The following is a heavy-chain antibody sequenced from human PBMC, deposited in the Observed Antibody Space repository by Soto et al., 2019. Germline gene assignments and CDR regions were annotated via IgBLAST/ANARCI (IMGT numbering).Heavy chain of an antibody. Sequence: QVQLVQSGAEVKKPGASVKVSCKASGYTFTSYGINWVRQAPGQGLEWMGWNSAYNGNTNYAQNLQCRGTMSTDTATSTAYMELRSLRSDDTAVYYCARGERYSSGWYGGYWGQGTLGTVSS. CDR1: GYTFTSYG. CDR2: NSAYNGNT. CDR3: ARGERYSSGWYGGY. J-gene: IGHJ4*02. V-gene: IGHV1-18*04. D-gene: IGHD6-19*01.